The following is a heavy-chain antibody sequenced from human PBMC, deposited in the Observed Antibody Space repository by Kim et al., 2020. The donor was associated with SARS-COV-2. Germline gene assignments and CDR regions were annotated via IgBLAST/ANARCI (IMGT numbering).Heavy chain of an antibody. D-gene: IGHD6-6*01. J-gene: IGHJ6*02. V-gene: IGHV3-7*01. CDR3: ARGNSSSEIYYYYGMDV. CDR1: GFTFSSYW. CDR2: IKQDGSEK. Sequence: GGSLRLSCAASGFTFSSYWMSWVRQAPGKGLEWVASIKQDGSEKYYVDSVRGRFTIFRDNAKNSLYLQMNSLRAEDTAVYYCARGNSSSEIYYYYGMDVWGQGTTVTVSS.